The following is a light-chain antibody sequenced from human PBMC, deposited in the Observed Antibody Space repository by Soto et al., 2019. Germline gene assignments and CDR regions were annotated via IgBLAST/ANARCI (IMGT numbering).Light chain of an antibody. CDR1: NSDVGGYNY. CDR3: SSYAGSNNYV. V-gene: IGLV2-8*01. Sequence: QSVLTQPPSASGSPGQSVTIPCTGTNSDVGGYNYVSWYQQHPGKAPKLMIYEVSKRPSGVPDRFSGSKSGNTASLTVSGLQAEDEADYYCSSYAGSNNYVFGTGTKVTVL. J-gene: IGLJ1*01. CDR2: EVS.